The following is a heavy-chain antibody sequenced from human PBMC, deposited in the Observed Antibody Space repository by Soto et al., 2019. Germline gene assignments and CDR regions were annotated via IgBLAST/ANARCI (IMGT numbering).Heavy chain of an antibody. Sequence: APGQGLEWMGWISAYNGNTNYAQKLQGRVTMTTDTSTSTAYMELRSLRSDDTAVYYCARDRSVGAVPFDYWGQGTLVTVSS. J-gene: IGHJ4*02. CDR3: ARDRSVGAVPFDY. V-gene: IGHV1-18*01. D-gene: IGHD1-26*01. CDR2: ISAYNGNT.